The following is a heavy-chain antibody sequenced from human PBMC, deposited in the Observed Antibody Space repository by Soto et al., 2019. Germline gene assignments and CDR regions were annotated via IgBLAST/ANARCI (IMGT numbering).Heavy chain of an antibody. CDR1: GFSLTVYS. J-gene: IGHJ4*02. V-gene: IGHV3-30*09. CDR2: MQPDGVTK. Sequence: QVQLVESGGGVVQPGRSLRLSCRISGFSLTVYSMNWVRQAPGKGLEWVAVMQPDGVTKNYADSVQGRFVISGDNSKNTLYLEMDSLSPEDTAIYYCARGLQGFAYWGQGTLVTVSS. CDR3: ARGLQGFAY.